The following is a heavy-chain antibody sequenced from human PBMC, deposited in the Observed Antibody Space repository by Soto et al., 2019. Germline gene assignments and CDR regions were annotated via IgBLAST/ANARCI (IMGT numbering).Heavy chain of an antibody. CDR2: IYYSGST. Sequence: SEPLSLTCTVSGGSISSSSYYWGWIRQPPGKGLEWIGSIYYSGSTYYNPSLKSRVTISVDTSKNQFSLKLSSVTAADTAVYYCARGYCSGGSCYRYWGQGTLVTVSS. J-gene: IGHJ4*02. D-gene: IGHD2-15*01. CDR1: GGSISSSSYY. CDR3: ARGYCSGGSCYRY. V-gene: IGHV4-39*01.